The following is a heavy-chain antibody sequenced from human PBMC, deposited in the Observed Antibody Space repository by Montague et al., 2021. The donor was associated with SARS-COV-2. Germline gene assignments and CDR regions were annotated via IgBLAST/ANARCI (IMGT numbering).Heavy chain of an antibody. CDR3: AGTYSRTLDFQH. D-gene: IGHD1-26*01. CDR1: GASVGSFY. J-gene: IGHJ1*01. Sequence: SETLSLTCTVSGASVGSFYWSWVRQSPDNRLEWIGYIYSSGITKYNPSLVSRVSMSLDASKNQFSLSLRSVTAADTAIYYCAGTYSRTLDFQHWGQGTLATVSP. V-gene: IGHV4-59*02. CDR2: IYSSGIT.